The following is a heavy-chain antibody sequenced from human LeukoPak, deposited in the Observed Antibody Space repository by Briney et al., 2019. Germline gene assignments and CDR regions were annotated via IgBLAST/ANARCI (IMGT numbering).Heavy chain of an antibody. CDR1: GYTFTSYY. J-gene: IGHJ4*02. Sequence: ASVKVSCTASGYTFTSYYVHWVRQAPGQGLEWMGIINPTGGSTSYAQKFQGRVTMTRDRSTSTIFMELSSLRSEDTAVYYCARDSQPNDFDCWGQGTLVTVSS. CDR2: INPTGGST. D-gene: IGHD2-2*01. V-gene: IGHV1-46*01. CDR3: ARDSQPNDFDC.